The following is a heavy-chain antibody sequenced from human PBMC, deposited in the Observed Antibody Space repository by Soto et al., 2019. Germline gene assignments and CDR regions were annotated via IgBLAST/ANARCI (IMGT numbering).Heavy chain of an antibody. CDR2: IYYSGST. Sequence: PSETLSLTCTVSGGSISSYYWSWIRQPPGKGLEWIGYIYYSGSTNYNPSLKSRVTISVDTSKNQFSLKLSSVTAADTAVYYCARGIRQWLVHYWGQGTLVTVSS. V-gene: IGHV4-59*01. J-gene: IGHJ4*02. CDR3: ARGIRQWLVHY. CDR1: GGSISSYY. D-gene: IGHD6-19*01.